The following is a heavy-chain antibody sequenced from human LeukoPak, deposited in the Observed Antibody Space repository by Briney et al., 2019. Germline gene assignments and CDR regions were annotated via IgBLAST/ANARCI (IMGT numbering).Heavy chain of an antibody. V-gene: IGHV3-74*01. CDR2: ISGDGSTT. CDR1: GFTLSSYS. CDR3: ARTTVTTGP. D-gene: IGHD4-17*01. Sequence: GGSLRLSCAASGFTLSSYSMHWVRQAPGKGLVWVSRISGDGSTTVYADSVKGRFTISRDNAKNTLYLQMNSLTADDTAIYYCARTTVTTGPWGQGTLVTVSS. J-gene: IGHJ5*02.